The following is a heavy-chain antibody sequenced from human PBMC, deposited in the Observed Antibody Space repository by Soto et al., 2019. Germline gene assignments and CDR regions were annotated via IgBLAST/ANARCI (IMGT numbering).Heavy chain of an antibody. Sequence: LSLTCTVSGGSISSGGYYWSWIRQHPGKGLEWIGYIYYSGNTYYNPSLKSRITISVDMSKNQVSLRLTSVTAADTAVYYCARDSPYYSGMDVWGQGTTVTVSS. CDR1: GGSISSGGYY. CDR3: ARDSPYYSGMDV. J-gene: IGHJ6*02. CDR2: IYYSGNT. V-gene: IGHV4-31*03.